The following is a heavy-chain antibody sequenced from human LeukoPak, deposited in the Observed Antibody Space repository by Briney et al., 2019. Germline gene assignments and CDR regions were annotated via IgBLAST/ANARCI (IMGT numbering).Heavy chain of an antibody. CDR1: GFTFSSYW. D-gene: IGHD2-15*01. CDR2: IKQDGSEK. CDR3: ASDIYCSGGSCYGDIDY. J-gene: IGHJ4*02. Sequence: GGSLRLSCAASGFTFSSYWMSWVRQAPGKGLEWVANIKQDGSEKYYVDSVKGRFTISRDNAKNSLYLQMNSLRAEDTAVYYCASDIYCSGGSCYGDIDYWGQGTLVTVSS. V-gene: IGHV3-7*01.